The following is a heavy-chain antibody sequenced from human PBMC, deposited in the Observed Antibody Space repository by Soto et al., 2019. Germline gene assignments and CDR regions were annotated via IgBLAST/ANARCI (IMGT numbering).Heavy chain of an antibody. V-gene: IGHV4-34*01. CDR1: GGSFSGYY. Sequence: QVQLQQWGAGLLKPSETLSLTCAVYGGSFSGYYWSWIRQPPGKGLEWIGEINHSGSTNYNPSLKRRVTISVDTSKNQFSLKLSSVTAADTAVYYCARGKEEILWFGELLYNWYFDLWGRGTLVTVSS. D-gene: IGHD3-10*01. J-gene: IGHJ2*01. CDR3: ARGKEEILWFGELLYNWYFDL. CDR2: INHSGST.